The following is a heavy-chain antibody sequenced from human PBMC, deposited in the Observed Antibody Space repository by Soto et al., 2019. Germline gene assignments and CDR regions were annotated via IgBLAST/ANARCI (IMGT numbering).Heavy chain of an antibody. J-gene: IGHJ6*02. CDR3: AKTGDYDYYYYGMDV. D-gene: IGHD4-17*01. CDR2: ISYDGSNK. V-gene: IGHV3-30*18. CDR1: GFTFSSYG. Sequence: GGSLRLSCAASGFTFSSYGMHWVRQAPGKGLEWVAVISYDGSNKYYADSVKGRFTISRDNSKNTLYLQMNSLRAEDTAVYYCAKTGDYDYYYYGMDVWGQGTTVTVSS.